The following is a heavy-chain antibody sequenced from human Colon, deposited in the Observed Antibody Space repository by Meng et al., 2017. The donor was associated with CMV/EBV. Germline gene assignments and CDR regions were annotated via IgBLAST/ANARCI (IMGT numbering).Heavy chain of an antibody. J-gene: IGHJ6*02. D-gene: IGHD2-2*02. CDR1: GFTFSSYS. CDR2: ISSSSSYI. Sequence: GGSLRLSWAASGFTFSSYSMNWVRQAPGKGLEWVSSISSSSSYIYYADSVKGRFTISRDNAKNSLYLQMNSLRAEDTAVYYCARVQYCSSTSCYTCDAWGQGTTVTVSS. V-gene: IGHV3-21*01. CDR3: ARVQYCSSTSCYTCDA.